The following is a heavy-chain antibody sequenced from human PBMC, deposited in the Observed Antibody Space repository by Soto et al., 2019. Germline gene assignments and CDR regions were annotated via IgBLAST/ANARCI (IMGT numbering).Heavy chain of an antibody. V-gene: IGHV4-39*01. CDR3: GRGGGIGVSDT. D-gene: IGHD6-19*01. J-gene: IGHJ4*02. Sequence: PSETMCLTCSVSGGSITSNDEYLSWFRQPPGKGLEWIGSISYSGSTYYSPSLQSRSTISVDTSRNQFSLKLSSATAADTAVYHCGRGGGIGVSDTWGQGTLVTVSS. CDR1: GGSITSNDEY. CDR2: ISYSGST.